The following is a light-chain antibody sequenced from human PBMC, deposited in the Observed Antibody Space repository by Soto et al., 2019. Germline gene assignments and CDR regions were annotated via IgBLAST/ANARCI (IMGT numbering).Light chain of an antibody. CDR1: HDITSF. J-gene: IGKJ3*01. CDR3: QHCDYLPI. V-gene: IGKV1-33*01. Sequence: DIQMTQSPSSLSASVGDRVTITCQASHDITSFLNWYQHKLGRAPKLLIYDASILEAGVPTRFSESGSGTHFTFTISSLQPEDVATYYCQHCDYLPIFGPGTTVDFK. CDR2: DAS.